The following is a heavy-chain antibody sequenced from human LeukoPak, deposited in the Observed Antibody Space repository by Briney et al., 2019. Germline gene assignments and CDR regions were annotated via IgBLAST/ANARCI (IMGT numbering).Heavy chain of an antibody. J-gene: IGHJ4*02. D-gene: IGHD6-19*01. CDR1: GGSISSYY. CDR3: ARHVAVAGNFDY. V-gene: IGHV4-59*08. CDR2: IYYSGST. Sequence: SETLSLTCTVSGGSISSYYWSWIRQPPGKGLEWIGYIYYSGSTNYNPSLKSRVTISVDTSKNQFSLKLSSVTAADTAVYYCARHVAVAGNFDYWGQGTLVTVSS.